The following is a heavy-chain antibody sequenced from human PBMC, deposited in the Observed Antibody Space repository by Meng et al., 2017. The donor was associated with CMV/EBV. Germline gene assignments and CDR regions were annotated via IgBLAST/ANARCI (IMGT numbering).Heavy chain of an antibody. CDR2: INPIFGTA. CDR3: ARAYCGGDCYSGVGYYGMDV. CDR1: GGTFSSYA. Sequence: SVKVSCKASGGTFSSYAISWVRQAPGQGLEWMGGINPIFGTANYAQKFQGRVTITTDESTSTAYMELSSLRSEDTAVYYCARAYCGGDCYSGVGYYGMDVWGQGTTVTVSS. J-gene: IGHJ6*02. V-gene: IGHV1-69*05. D-gene: IGHD2-21*01.